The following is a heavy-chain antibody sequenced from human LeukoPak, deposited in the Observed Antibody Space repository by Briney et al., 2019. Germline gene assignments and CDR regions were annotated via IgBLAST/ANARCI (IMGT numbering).Heavy chain of an antibody. CDR2: IIPIFGTA. D-gene: IGHD5-18*01. J-gene: IGHJ6*03. CDR1: GGTFSSYA. V-gene: IGHV1-69*13. Sequence: SVKVSCKASGGTFSSYAISWVRQAPGQGLEWMGGIIPIFGTANYAQKFQGRVTITADESTSTAYMELSSLRSEDTAVYYCAGGYSYGTLDYYYYMDVWGKGPRSPSP. CDR3: AGGYSYGTLDYYYYMDV.